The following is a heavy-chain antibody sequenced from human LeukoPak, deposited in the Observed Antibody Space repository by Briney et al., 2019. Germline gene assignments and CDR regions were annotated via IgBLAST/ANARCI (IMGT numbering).Heavy chain of an antibody. V-gene: IGHV1-18*01. CDR1: DSTFTSYG. CDR3: ARDYEGSTSYYYYYGMDV. D-gene: IGHD2-2*01. J-gene: IGHJ6*02. Sequence: ASVNLSVKASDSTFTSYGISWVRQAPGQGLEWMGWISAYNGNTNYAQKLQGRVTMTTDTSTSTAYMELRSLRSADTAVHYCARDYEGSTSYYYYYGMDVWGQGTTVTVSS. CDR2: ISAYNGNT.